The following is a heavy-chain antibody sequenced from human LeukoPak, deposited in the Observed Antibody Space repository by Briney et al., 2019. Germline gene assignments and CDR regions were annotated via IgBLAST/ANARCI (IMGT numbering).Heavy chain of an antibody. J-gene: IGHJ5*02. Sequence: GASVKVSCKVVAYDFTGYYIHWVRQAPGQGPEWMGWINPNSGGTNYAQKFQGWVTMTRDTSISTAYMELSRLRSDDTAVYYCARDWGGVHTGLNWFDPWGQGTLVTVSS. CDR2: INPNSGGT. CDR3: ARDWGGVHTGLNWFDP. V-gene: IGHV1-2*04. CDR1: AYDFTGYY. D-gene: IGHD3-16*01.